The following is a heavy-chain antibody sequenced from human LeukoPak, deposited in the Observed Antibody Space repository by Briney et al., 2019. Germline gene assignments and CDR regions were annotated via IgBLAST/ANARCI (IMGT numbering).Heavy chain of an antibody. J-gene: IGHJ5*02. Sequence: SETLSLTCTVSGGSNTSYYWSWIRQPPGKGLEWIGNSHPSGNSNYSPSLKSRVTISIDTSRNQFSLKLSSVTAADTAVYYCARKAPKKAWIDPWGQGTLVTVSS. CDR1: GGSNTSYY. V-gene: IGHV4-4*09. CDR2: SHPSGNS. CDR3: ARKAPKKAWIDP.